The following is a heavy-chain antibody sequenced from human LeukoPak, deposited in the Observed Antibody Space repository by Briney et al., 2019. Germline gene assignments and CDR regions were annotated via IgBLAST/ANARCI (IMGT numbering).Heavy chain of an antibody. V-gene: IGHV1-18*01. CDR1: GYTFTSYG. D-gene: IGHD2-2*01. J-gene: IGHJ6*03. Sequence: ASVKVSCKASGYTFTSYGISWVRQAPGQGLEWMGWISTYNGNTNYARKLQGRVTMTTDTSTSTAYMELRSLRSDDTAVYYCARWTTSWTYYYYMDVWGKGTTVTVSS. CDR2: ISTYNGNT. CDR3: ARWTTSWTYYYYMDV.